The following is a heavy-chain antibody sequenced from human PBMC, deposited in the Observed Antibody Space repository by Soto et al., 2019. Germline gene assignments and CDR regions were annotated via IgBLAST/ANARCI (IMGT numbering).Heavy chain of an antibody. CDR3: ARDGGGSGSAWACDI. D-gene: IGHD1-26*01. CDR1: GGSISSYY. J-gene: IGHJ3*02. V-gene: IGHV4-59*01. Sequence: QVQLQESGPGLVKPSETLSLTCTVSGGSISSYYWSWIRQPPGKGLEWIGYIYYSGSTNYNPSLQSRVTKSVDTPKNQVSLKLSSVTAADTAVYYCARDGGGSGSAWACDIWGQGTMVTVAS. CDR2: IYYSGST.